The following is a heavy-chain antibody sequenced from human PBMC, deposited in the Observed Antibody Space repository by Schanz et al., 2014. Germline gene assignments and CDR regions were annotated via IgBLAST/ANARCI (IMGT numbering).Heavy chain of an antibody. CDR3: AKDQGSYGSGSYSYFDY. CDR2: IGGSGDST. Sequence: EVQLVESGGGLVQPGGSLRLSCAASGFNFSSYGMHWVRQAPGKGLEWVSGIGGSGDSTYYADSVKGRFTISRDNSKNTLYLQMNSLRAEDTAVYYCAKDQGSYGSGSYSYFDYWGQGTLATVSS. V-gene: IGHV3-23*04. CDR1: GFNFSSYG. D-gene: IGHD3-10*01. J-gene: IGHJ4*02.